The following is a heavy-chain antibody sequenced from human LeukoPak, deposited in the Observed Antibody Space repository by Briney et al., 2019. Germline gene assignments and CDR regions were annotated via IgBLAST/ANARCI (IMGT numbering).Heavy chain of an antibody. CDR2: INHSGST. J-gene: IGHJ4*02. CDR1: GGSFSGYY. V-gene: IGHV4-34*01. CDR3: ARGSLYDFWSGYWGPFDY. D-gene: IGHD3-3*01. Sequence: SETLSLTCAVYGGSFSGYYWSWIRQPQGKGLEWIGEINHSGSTNYNPSLKSRVTISVDTSKNQFSLKLSSVTAADTAVYYCARGSLYDFWSGYWGPFDYWGQGTLVTVSS.